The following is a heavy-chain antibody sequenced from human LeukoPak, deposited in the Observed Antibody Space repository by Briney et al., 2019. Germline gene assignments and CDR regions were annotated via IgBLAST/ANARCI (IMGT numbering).Heavy chain of an antibody. CDR1: SGSMNSYY. J-gene: IGHJ4*02. CDR2: IYYSGNA. Sequence: PSETLSLTCTVSSGSMNSYYWSWIRQPPGKGLEWIGYIYYSGNANYNPSLKSRVTISVDTSKNQFSLKLGSVTAADTAVYYCARLRYSNIGYSSPIDYWGQGTLVTVSS. CDR3: ARLRYSNIGYSSPIDY. D-gene: IGHD5-18*01. V-gene: IGHV4-59*08.